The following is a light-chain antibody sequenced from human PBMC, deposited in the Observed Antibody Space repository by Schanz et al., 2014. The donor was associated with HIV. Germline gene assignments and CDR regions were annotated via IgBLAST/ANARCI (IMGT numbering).Light chain of an antibody. Sequence: EIVLTQSPGTLSLSPGERATLSCRASQSVSSYLAWYQQKPGQAPRLLIYGASSRATGIPDRFSGSGSGTDFTLTISRLEPEDFAVYYCQQRSNWFLTFGGGTKVEIK. CDR2: GAS. CDR1: QSVSSY. J-gene: IGKJ4*01. V-gene: IGKV3D-20*02. CDR3: QQRSNWFLT.